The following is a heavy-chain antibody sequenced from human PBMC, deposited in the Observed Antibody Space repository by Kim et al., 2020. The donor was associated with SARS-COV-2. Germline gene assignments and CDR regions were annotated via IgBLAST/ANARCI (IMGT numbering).Heavy chain of an antibody. D-gene: IGHD3-10*01. V-gene: IGHV4-34*01. Sequence: SETLSLTCAVYGGSFSGYYWSWIRQPPGKGLEWIGEINHSGSTNYNPSLKSRVTISVDTSKNQFSLKLSSVTAADTAVYYCARDQYYYGSGSYYKFDYWGQGTLVTVSS. CDR1: GGSFSGYY. J-gene: IGHJ4*02. CDR2: INHSGST. CDR3: ARDQYYYGSGSYYKFDY.